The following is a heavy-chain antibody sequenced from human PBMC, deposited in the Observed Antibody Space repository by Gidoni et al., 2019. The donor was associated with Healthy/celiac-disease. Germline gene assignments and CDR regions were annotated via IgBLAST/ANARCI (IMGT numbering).Heavy chain of an antibody. D-gene: IGHD6-13*01. V-gene: IGHV4-61*01. CDR2: IYYSGST. CDR1: GGSVSSGSYY. J-gene: IGHJ4*02. CDR3: ARWGSGRVAAAGTFDY. Sequence: QVQLKESGPGLVKPSETLSLTCTVSGGSVSSGSYYGSWIRQPPWKGLELIGYIYYSGSTNDNPALKSRVTISGDTSKNQFSLKLSSVTAADTAVYYCARWGSGRVAAAGTFDYWGQVTLVTVSS.